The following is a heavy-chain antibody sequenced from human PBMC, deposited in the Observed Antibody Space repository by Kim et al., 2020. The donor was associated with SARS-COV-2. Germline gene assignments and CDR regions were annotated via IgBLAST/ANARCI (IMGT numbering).Heavy chain of an antibody. V-gene: IGHV3-21*01. CDR3: ARDRSNTEIEIFGVVGWFDP. CDR2: ISSSSSYI. J-gene: IGHJ5*02. Sequence: GGSLRLSCAASGFTFSSYSMNWVRQAPGKGLEWVSSISSSSSYIYYADSVKGRFTISRDNAKNSLYLQMNSLRAEDTAVYYCARDRSNTEIEIFGVVGWFDPWGQGTLVTVSS. CDR1: GFTFSSYS. D-gene: IGHD3-3*01.